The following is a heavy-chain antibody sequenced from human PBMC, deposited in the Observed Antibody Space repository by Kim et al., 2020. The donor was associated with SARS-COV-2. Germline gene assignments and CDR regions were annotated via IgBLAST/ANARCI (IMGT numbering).Heavy chain of an antibody. Sequence: GGSLRLSCAASGFTFSSYWMSWVRQAPGKGLEWVANIKQDGSEKYYVDSVKGRFTISRDNAKNSLYLQMNSLRAEDTAVYYCARDRWSSNYTTKMKYGSGSYPLGCAFDIWGQGTMVTVSS. J-gene: IGHJ3*02. V-gene: IGHV3-7*03. CDR3: ARDRWSSNYTTKMKYGSGSYPLGCAFDI. CDR2: IKQDGSEK. D-gene: IGHD3-10*01. CDR1: GFTFSSYW.